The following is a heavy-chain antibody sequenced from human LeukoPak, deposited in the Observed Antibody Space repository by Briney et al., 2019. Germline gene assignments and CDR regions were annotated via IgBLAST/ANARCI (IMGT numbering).Heavy chain of an antibody. CDR3: ARGCTTTYDFWSGYYSGEYNYGMDV. CDR1: GFTFSDYY. Sequence: GGSLRLSCAASGFTFSDYYMSWIRQAPGKGLEWVSCISTSGSTIYYADSVKGRFTISRDNAKNSLYLQMNSLRAEDTAVYYCARGCTTTYDFWSGYYSGEYNYGMDVWGQGTTVTVSS. J-gene: IGHJ6*02. V-gene: IGHV3-11*01. D-gene: IGHD3-3*01. CDR2: ISTSGSTI.